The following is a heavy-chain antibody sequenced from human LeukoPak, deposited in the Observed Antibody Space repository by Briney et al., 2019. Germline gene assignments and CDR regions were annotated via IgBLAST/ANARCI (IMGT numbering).Heavy chain of an antibody. CDR2: ISIIDGNT. V-gene: IGHV1-18*01. J-gene: IGHJ5*02. Sequence: ASVKVSCKAFGYTFTKYGISWVRQAPGQGLEWMGWISIIDGNTNYAQNLQGRVAMTTDTSTNTVYMELRSLRFDDTAVYYCARDSDTTSGRDPWGQGTLVIVSS. D-gene: IGHD1-26*01. CDR3: ARDSDTTSGRDP. CDR1: GYTFTKYG.